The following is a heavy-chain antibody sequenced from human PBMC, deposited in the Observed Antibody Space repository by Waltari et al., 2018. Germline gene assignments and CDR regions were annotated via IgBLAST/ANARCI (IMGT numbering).Heavy chain of an antibody. Sequence: QVQLVQSGAEVTKPGSSGTVSCKASVSTFISYAISWVGQAPGQGLEWTGRIIPILGIANYAQKFQGRVTITADKSTSTAYMELSSLRSEDTAVYYCARGGGGSCYDWGQGTLVTVSS. CDR1: VSTFISYA. J-gene: IGHJ4*02. CDR3: ARGGGGSCYD. V-gene: IGHV1-69*04. D-gene: IGHD2-15*01. CDR2: IIPILGIA.